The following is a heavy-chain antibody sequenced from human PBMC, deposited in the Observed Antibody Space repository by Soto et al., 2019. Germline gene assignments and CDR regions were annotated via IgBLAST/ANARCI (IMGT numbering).Heavy chain of an antibody. CDR1: GYTFSNYG. V-gene: IGHV1-18*01. D-gene: IGHD6-19*01. CDR3: SRFIMVGGWFDPNYHHGMDV. J-gene: IGHJ6*02. CDR2: ISGYNGNT. Sequence: QVQLVQSGAEVKKPGASVTVSCKTSGYTFSNYGINWVRQAPGQGLEWMGWISGYNGNTNYAQTVQGRVTMATDTSTGTVYMELRSLTSDDTAIYYCSRFIMVGGWFDPNYHHGMDVWGQGTTVTVSS.